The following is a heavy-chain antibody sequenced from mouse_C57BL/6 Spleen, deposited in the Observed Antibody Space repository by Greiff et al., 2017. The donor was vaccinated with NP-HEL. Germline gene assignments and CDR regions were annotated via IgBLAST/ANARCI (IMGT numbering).Heavy chain of an antibody. V-gene: IGHV1-42*01. CDR2: INPSTGGT. CDR3: ARSDRVRGSRTGFDY. CDR1: GYSFTGYY. D-gene: IGHD1-1*01. J-gene: IGHJ2*01. Sequence: VQLQQSGPELVKPGASVKISCKASGYSFTGYYMNWVKQSPEKSLEWIGEINPSTGGTTYNQKFKAKATLTVDKSSSTAYMQLKSLTSEDSAVYYCARSDRVRGSRTGFDYWGQGTTLTVSS.